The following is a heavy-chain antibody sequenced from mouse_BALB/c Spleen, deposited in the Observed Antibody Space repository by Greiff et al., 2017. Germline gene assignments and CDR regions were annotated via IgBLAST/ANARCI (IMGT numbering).Heavy chain of an antibody. D-gene: IGHD1-2*01. Sequence: EVQLQQSGPELVKPGASVKIPCKASGYTFTDYNMDWVKQSHGKSLEWIGDINPNNGGTIYNQKFKGKATLTVDKSSSTAYMELRSLTSEDTAVYYCARWITTATSGFDYWGQGTTLTVSS. V-gene: IGHV1-18*01. CDR2: INPNNGGT. J-gene: IGHJ2*01. CDR3: ARWITTATSGFDY. CDR1: GYTFTDYN.